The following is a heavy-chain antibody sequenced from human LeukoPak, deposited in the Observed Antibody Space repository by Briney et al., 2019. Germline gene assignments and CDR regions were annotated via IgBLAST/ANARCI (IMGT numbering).Heavy chain of an antibody. J-gene: IGHJ4*02. D-gene: IGHD3-9*01. Sequence: SSETLSLTCTVSGGSISSSNYYWGWIRQPPGKGLEWIGSIYYSGSTYYNPSHKSRVTISVDTSKNQFSLKLSSVSAADTAVYYCARHPVLRYLGTWGQGTLVTVSS. CDR1: GGSISSSNYY. V-gene: IGHV4-39*01. CDR2: IYYSGST. CDR3: ARHPVLRYLGT.